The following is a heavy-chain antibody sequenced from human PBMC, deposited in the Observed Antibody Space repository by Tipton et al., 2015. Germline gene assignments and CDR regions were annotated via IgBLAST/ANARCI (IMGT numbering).Heavy chain of an antibody. Sequence: QLVQSGGGLVQPGRPLRLSCAASGFIFSDYAMAWLRQAPGKGLECVGLIRTTADGGRTEYAASVNGRFTISRDDSKSIAYLQVNRLRTEDTAVYYCSRWMTHSIFKYWGQGTLVTVSS. CDR2: IRTTADGGRT. CDR1: GFIFSDYA. J-gene: IGHJ4*02. CDR3: SRWMTHSIFKY. V-gene: IGHV3-49*03. D-gene: IGHD2-21*01.